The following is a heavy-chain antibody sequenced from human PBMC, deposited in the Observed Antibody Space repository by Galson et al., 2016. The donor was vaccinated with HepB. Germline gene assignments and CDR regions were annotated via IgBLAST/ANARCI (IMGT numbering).Heavy chain of an antibody. Sequence: SLRLSCAASGFTFSSYAMSWVRQAPGKGLEWVSATSGSGGSTYYADSVKGRFTISRDNSKNTLYLQMNSLRAEDTAVYYCARYYDILTGYSNYGMDVWGQGTTVTVSS. D-gene: IGHD3-9*01. J-gene: IGHJ6*02. CDR3: ARYYDILTGYSNYGMDV. CDR1: GFTFSSYA. CDR2: TSGSGGST. V-gene: IGHV3-23*01.